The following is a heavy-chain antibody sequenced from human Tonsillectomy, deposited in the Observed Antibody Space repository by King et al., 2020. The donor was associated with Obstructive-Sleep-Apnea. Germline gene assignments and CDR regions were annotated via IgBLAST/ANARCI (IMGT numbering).Heavy chain of an antibody. CDR3: ARDHPYDILTGYYPFDY. CDR2: IWYDGSNK. V-gene: IGHV3-33*01. CDR1: GFTFSSYG. J-gene: IGHJ4*02. D-gene: IGHD3-9*01. Sequence: VQLVESGGGVVQPGRSLRLSCAASGFTFSSYGMHWVRQAPGKGLEWVAVIWYDGSNKYYADSVKGRFTISRDNSKNTLYLQMNSLRAEDTAVYYCARDHPYDILTGYYPFDYWGQGTLVTVSS.